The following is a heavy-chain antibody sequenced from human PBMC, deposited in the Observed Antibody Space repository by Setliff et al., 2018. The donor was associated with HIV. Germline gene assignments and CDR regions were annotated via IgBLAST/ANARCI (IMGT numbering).Heavy chain of an antibody. J-gene: IGHJ6*03. CDR3: ARRGDSYGLDPIYYYYYYMDV. CDR1: GDTFNNYG. Sequence: GASVKVSCKVSGDTFNNYGLNWVRQAPGQGLEWMGGIIPIFKSADYAQKFQGRVTITTDESTSTAYMDLSSLKSEDTAVYYCARRGDSYGLDPIYYYYYYMDVWGKGTTVTVSS. D-gene: IGHD5-18*01. CDR2: IIPIFKSA. V-gene: IGHV1-69*05.